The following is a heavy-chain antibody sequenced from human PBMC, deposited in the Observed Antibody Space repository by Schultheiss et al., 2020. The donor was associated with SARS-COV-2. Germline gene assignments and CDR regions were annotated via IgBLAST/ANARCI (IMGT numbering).Heavy chain of an antibody. CDR3: ARDRGYDFWSGLDY. CDR1: GFTFSSYA. V-gene: IGHV3-66*01. CDR2: IYSGGST. Sequence: GESLKISCAASGFTFSSYAMHWVRQAPGKGLEWVAVIYSGGSTYYADSVKGRFTISRDNSKNTLYLQMNSLRAEDTAVYYCARDRGYDFWSGLDYWGQGTLVTVSS. J-gene: IGHJ4*02. D-gene: IGHD3-3*01.